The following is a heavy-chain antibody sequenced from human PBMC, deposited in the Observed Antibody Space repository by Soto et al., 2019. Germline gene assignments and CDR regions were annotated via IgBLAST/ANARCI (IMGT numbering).Heavy chain of an antibody. CDR2: IDPNSGGT. J-gene: IGHJ6*02. V-gene: IGHV1-2*04. CDR1: GYTFTGYY. CDR3: ARDGAPCSSTSCYLYYYGMDV. D-gene: IGHD2-2*01. Sequence: QVQLVQSGAEVKKPGASVKVSCKASGYTFTGYYMHWVRQAPGQGLEWMGWIDPNSGGTNYAQKFQGWDTMTRDTSISTAYMELSRLRSDDTAVYYCARDGAPCSSTSCYLYYYGMDVWGQGSTVTVSS.